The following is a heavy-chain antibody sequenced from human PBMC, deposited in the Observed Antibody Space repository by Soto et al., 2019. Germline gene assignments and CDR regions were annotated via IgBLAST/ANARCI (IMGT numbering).Heavy chain of an antibody. CDR2: ISSSSSYI. CDR1: GFTVSSYS. V-gene: IGHV3-21*01. Sequence: RLSCAASGFTVSSYSMNLVRQAPGKGLEWVSSISSSSSYIYYADSVKGRFTISRDNAKNSLYLQMNSMRAEDTAVYYCARDRAALDNYFDYWGQGTLVT. D-gene: IGHD5-18*01. CDR3: ARDRAALDNYFDY. J-gene: IGHJ4*02.